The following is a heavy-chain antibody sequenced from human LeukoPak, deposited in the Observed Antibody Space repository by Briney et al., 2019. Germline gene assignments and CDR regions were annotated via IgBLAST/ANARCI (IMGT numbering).Heavy chain of an antibody. CDR3: ARDDGIAVAGFDY. CDR2: INHSGST. Sequence: KSSETLSLTCAVYGGSFSGYYWSWIRQPPGKGLEWIGEINHSGSTNYNPSLKSRVTISVDTSKNQFSLKLSSVTAADTAVYYCARDDGIAVAGFDYRGQGTLVTVSS. J-gene: IGHJ4*02. V-gene: IGHV4-34*01. D-gene: IGHD6-19*01. CDR1: GGSFSGYY.